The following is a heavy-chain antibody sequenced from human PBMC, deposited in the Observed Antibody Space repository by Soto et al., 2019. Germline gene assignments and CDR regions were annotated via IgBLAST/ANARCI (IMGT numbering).Heavy chain of an antibody. D-gene: IGHD5-12*01. Sequence: GGSRRLSCAASGCTFNTYDMRWVRHATGKELEWVSAIGTAGDTYYPGSVKGRFTISRENAKNSLYLQMNSLRAEDTAVYYCARWDGYNYFSFDYWGQGTLVTVSS. CDR2: IGTAGDT. V-gene: IGHV3-13*01. J-gene: IGHJ4*02. CDR1: GCTFNTYD. CDR3: ARWDGYNYFSFDY.